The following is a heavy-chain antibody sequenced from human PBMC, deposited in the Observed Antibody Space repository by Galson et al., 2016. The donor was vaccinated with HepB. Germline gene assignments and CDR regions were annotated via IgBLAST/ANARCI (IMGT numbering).Heavy chain of an antibody. CDR1: EFSLSTSG. D-gene: IGHD3-16*01. CDR2: ITGSGTTT. CDR3: GKHGGFDY. J-gene: IGHJ4*02. Sequence: SLRLSCAASEFSLSTSGMSWVRQTPGRGLEWLSGITGSGTTTHYADSLKGRFTISRDNSKNTLYLYMNSLRVGDTAVYYCGKHGGFDYWGQGALVTVSS. V-gene: IGHV3-23*01.